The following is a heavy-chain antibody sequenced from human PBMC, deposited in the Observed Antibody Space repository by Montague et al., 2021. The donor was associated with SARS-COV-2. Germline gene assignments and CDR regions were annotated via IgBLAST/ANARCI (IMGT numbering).Heavy chain of an antibody. CDR3: ARARITMIVVVNAFDI. CDR1: GGSISSGGYY. Sequence: ALSLTCTVSGGSISSGGYYWSWIRQHPGKGLEWIGYIYYSGSTYYNPPLKSRVTISVDTSKNQFSLKLSSVTAADTAVYYCARARITMIVVVNAFDIWGQGTMVTVSS. V-gene: IGHV4-31*03. D-gene: IGHD3-22*01. J-gene: IGHJ3*02. CDR2: IYYSGST.